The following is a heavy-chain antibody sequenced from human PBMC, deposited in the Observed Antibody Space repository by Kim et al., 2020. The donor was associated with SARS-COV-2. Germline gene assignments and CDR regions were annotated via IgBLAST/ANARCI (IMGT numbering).Heavy chain of an antibody. CDR3: ARHGSYGDYGGRPFQH. V-gene: IGHV4-39*01. D-gene: IGHD4-17*01. J-gene: IGHJ1*01. Sequence: SLKSRVTISVDTSKNQFSLKLSSVTAADTAVYYCARHGSYGDYGGRPFQHWGQGTLGTVS.